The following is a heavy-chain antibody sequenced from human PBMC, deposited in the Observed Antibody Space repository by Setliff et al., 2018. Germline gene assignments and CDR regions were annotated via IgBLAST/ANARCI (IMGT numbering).Heavy chain of an antibody. J-gene: IGHJ6*03. V-gene: IGHV3-48*01. CDR1: AFTFSTYS. CDR3: ASNPRKGRSGGYFYDDPYYYYMDV. CDR2: ISSRSDII. Sequence: GGSLRLSCAPSAFTFSTYSMNWVRQAPGKGLEWVSYISSRSDIIYYPESVKGRFTISRDNAKNSLYLRLNSLRAEDTAVYYCASNPRKGRSGGYFYDDPYYYYMDVWGKGTTVTVSS. D-gene: IGHD1-26*01.